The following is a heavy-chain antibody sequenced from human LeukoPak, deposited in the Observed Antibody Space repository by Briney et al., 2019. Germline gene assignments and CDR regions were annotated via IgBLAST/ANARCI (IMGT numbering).Heavy chain of an antibody. V-gene: IGHV1-46*01. J-gene: IGHJ5*02. CDR3: AREYYYDSSGYFGVWFDP. D-gene: IGHD3-22*01. CDR2: INPSGGST. Sequence: ASVKVSCKASGYTFTSYYMHWVRQAPGQGLEWMGIINPSGGSTSYAQKFQGRVTMTRDMSTSTVYMELSSLRSEDTAVYYCAREYYYDSSGYFGVWFDPWGQGTLVTVSS. CDR1: GYTFTSYY.